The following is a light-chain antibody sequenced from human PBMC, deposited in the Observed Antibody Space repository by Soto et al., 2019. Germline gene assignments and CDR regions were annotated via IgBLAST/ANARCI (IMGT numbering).Light chain of an antibody. CDR1: QSVSSSF. CDR3: QQYDSSPWT. CDR2: GAS. V-gene: IGKV3-20*01. J-gene: IGKJ1*01. Sequence: EIVLTQSPGTLSLSPGERATLSCRASQSVSSSFLAWYQQKPGQAPRLLIYGASSRATGIPDRFSGCGSGTDFTLTISRLEPEDFAVDYCQQYDSSPWTFGQGTKVEIK.